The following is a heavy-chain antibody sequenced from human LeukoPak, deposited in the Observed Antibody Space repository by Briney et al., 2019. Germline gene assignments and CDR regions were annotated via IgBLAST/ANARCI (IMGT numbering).Heavy chain of an antibody. J-gene: IGHJ4*02. V-gene: IGHV3-23*01. CDR2: ISGNGQQT. CDR3: AKDANYYDSSGYLIPFDY. Sequence: GGSLRLSCSASGFTFSRFAMTWVRQLPGKGLDWVSSISGNGQQTYYADSVKGRFSVSRDNSKNILYLQTDSLRADDSALYYCAKDANYYDSSGYLIPFDYWGQGTLVTVSS. D-gene: IGHD3-22*01. CDR1: GFTFSRFA.